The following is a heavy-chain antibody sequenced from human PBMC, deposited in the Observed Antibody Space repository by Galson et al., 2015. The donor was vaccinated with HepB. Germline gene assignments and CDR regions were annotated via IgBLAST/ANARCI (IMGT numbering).Heavy chain of an antibody. CDR2: ISSSSSTI. D-gene: IGHD3-22*01. CDR3: ARDQTRYYYDSSGYYSDY. V-gene: IGHV3-48*01. CDR1: GFTFSSYS. J-gene: IGHJ4*02. Sequence: SLRLSCAASGFTFSSYSMNWVRQAPGKGLEWVSYISSSSSTIYYADSVKGRFTISRDNAKNSLYLQMNSLRAEDTAVYYCARDQTRYYYDSSGYYSDYWGQGTLVTVSS.